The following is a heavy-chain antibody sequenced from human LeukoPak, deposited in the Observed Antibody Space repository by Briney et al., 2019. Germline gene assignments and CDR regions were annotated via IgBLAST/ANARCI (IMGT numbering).Heavy chain of an antibody. J-gene: IGHJ4*02. Sequence: GGSLRLSCAASGFTVSSNYMSWVRQAPGKGLEWVSVIYSGGSTYYADSVKGRFTISRDNSKNTLYLQMNSLRAEDTAVYYCASPTHYYSDYYDGSGYFVWGQGTLVTVSS. V-gene: IGHV3-53*01. CDR1: GFTVSSNY. CDR3: ASPTHYYSDYYDGSGYFV. CDR2: IYSGGST. D-gene: IGHD3-22*01.